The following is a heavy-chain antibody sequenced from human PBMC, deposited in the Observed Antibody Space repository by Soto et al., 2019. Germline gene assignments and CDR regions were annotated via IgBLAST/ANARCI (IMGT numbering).Heavy chain of an antibody. D-gene: IGHD3-22*01. J-gene: IGHJ4*02. Sequence: PSETLSLTCTVSGGSISSGDYYWSWIRQPPGKGLEWIGYIYYSGSTYYNPSLKSRVTISLDTSKNQFSLQLNSVTPEDTAVYYCDHSNLNLHYYDRSGYPTHPEHPFDYWGQGTLVTVSS. CDR1: GGSISSGDYY. V-gene: IGHV4-30-4*01. CDR3: DHSNLNLHYYDRSGYPTHPEHPFDY. CDR2: IYYSGST.